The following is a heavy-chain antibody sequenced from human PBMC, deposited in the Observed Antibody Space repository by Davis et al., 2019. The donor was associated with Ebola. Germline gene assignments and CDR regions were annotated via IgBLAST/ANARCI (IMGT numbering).Heavy chain of an antibody. V-gene: IGHV1-46*01. J-gene: IGHJ4*02. CDR2: INPSGGST. CDR3: ARSRFGGGNVRGFGDY. Sequence: ASVKVSCKASGYTFTSYYMHWVRQAPGQGLAWMGIINPSGGSTSYAQKFQGRVTMTRDTSTSTVYMELSSLRSEDTAVYYCARSRFGGGNVRGFGDYWGQGTLVTVSS. D-gene: IGHD4-23*01. CDR1: GYTFTSYY.